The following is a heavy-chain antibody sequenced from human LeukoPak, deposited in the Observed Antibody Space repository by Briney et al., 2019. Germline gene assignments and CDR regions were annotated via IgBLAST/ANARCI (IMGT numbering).Heavy chain of an antibody. Sequence: SETLSLTCAVYGGSFSGYYWSWIRQPPGKGLEWIGEINHSGSTNYNPSLKSRVTISVDTPKNQFSLKLSSVTAADMAVYYCARMRSGYYSYYYGMDVWGQGTTVTVSS. V-gene: IGHV4-34*01. CDR3: ARMRSGYYSYYYGMDV. CDR1: GGSFSGYY. D-gene: IGHD3-22*01. J-gene: IGHJ6*02. CDR2: INHSGST.